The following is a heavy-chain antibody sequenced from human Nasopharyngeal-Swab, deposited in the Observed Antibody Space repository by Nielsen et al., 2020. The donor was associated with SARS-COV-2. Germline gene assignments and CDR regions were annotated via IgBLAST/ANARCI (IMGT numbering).Heavy chain of an antibody. D-gene: IGHD6-6*01. CDR2: IYYSGST. J-gene: IGHJ4*02. V-gene: IGHV4-39*01. CDR3: ARLVGPAARPIGY. Sequence: SETLSLTCTVSGGSISSSYYYWGWIRQPPGKGLEWIGNIYYSGSTYYNPSLRSRVTISVDTSKTQFSLKLSSVTAADTAVYYCARLVGPAARPIGYWGQGILVTVSS. CDR1: GGSISSSYYY.